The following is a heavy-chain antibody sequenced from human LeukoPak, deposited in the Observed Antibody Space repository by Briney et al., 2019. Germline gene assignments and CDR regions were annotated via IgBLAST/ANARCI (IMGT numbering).Heavy chain of an antibody. J-gene: IGHJ4*02. Sequence: PGGSLRLSCAASGFTFSTSWMNWVRQAPRKGLEWVGMIKGDGSQSYYVDSVRGRFTISRDNAKDALYLQMNSLRAEDTAVYYCARDASASSTGWYYFDHWGQGALVTVSS. CDR2: IKGDGSQS. D-gene: IGHD6-19*01. V-gene: IGHV3-7*03. CDR3: ARDASASSTGWYYFDH. CDR1: GFTFSTSW.